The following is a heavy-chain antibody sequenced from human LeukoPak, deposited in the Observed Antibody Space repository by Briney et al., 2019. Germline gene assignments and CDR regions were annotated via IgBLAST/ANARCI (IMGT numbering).Heavy chain of an antibody. Sequence: GGSLRLSCAASGFTFGNYAMNWVRQAPGKGLEWVATISGNGGSIFHADVVKGRLTISRDNSKRILYLQMDSLRVEDAALYYCAKGRMTTVTHFDYWGQGALVTVSS. CDR3: AKGRMTTVTHFDY. V-gene: IGHV3-23*01. J-gene: IGHJ4*02. CDR2: ISGNGGSI. D-gene: IGHD4-17*01. CDR1: GFTFGNYA.